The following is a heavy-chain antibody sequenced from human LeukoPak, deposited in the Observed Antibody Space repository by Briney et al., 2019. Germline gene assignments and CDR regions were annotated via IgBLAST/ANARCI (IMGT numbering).Heavy chain of an antibody. CDR1: GYTFTDYY. D-gene: IGHD1-26*01. CDR3: ATDSPTMPGGY. CDR2: VDPEDGET. Sequence: ASLKASCKASGYTFTDYYIHWGQQAPGKGLERMGRVDPEDGETIYAEKFQGRVTITADTSTDTAYMELSSLRSEDTAVYYCATDSPTMPGGYWGQGTLVTVSS. J-gene: IGHJ4*02. V-gene: IGHV1-69-2*01.